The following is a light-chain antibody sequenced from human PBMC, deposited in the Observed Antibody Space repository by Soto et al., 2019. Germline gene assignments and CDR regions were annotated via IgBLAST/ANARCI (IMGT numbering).Light chain of an antibody. CDR2: GAS. CDR1: GSVRTN. Sequence: TKSPVAVSLAPEERATLSYRASGSVRTNLAWYQQKAGQAPRLLIYGASTRATGIPARFSGSGYGTEFTLTISSMQSEDFAVYYCEQYSILRTFGEGSKVDI. CDR3: EQYSILRT. J-gene: IGKJ1*01. V-gene: IGKV3-15*01.